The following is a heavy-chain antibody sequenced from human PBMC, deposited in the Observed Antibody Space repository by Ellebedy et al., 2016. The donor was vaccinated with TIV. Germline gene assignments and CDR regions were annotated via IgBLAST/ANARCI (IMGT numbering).Heavy chain of an antibody. J-gene: IGHJ5*02. CDR3: SREPVKAVVPDT. CDR2: ISSGGINI. D-gene: IGHD6-19*01. CDR1: GFVFSSYD. V-gene: IGHV3-48*03. Sequence: GESLKISCAASGFVFSSYDMTWVRQAPGKGLEWVAFISSGGINIYYADSVRGRFTISRDKCKSSLFLQMSSLRVEDTGVYYCSREPVKAVVPDTWGRGTLVTVSS.